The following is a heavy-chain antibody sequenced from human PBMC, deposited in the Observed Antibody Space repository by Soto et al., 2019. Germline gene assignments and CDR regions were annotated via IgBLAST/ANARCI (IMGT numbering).Heavy chain of an antibody. CDR1: GGSVSSGNYY. V-gene: IGHV4-61*01. D-gene: IGHD2-15*01. CDR3: ARNFKFGIFLIWFDP. CDR2: FYYTGST. J-gene: IGHJ5*02. Sequence: SETLSLTCNVSGGSVSSGNYYWSWIRQPPGKGLEWIGYFYYTGSTNYNPSLNSRVTIPIDASKNQFSLKLSSVTAADTAVYYCARNFKFGIFLIWFDPWGQGTLVTVSS.